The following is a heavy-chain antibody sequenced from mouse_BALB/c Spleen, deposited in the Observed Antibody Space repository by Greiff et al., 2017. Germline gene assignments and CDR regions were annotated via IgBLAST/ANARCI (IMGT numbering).Heavy chain of an antibody. CDR2: INSNGGST. CDR3: ARDGYGNSWFAY. Sequence: DVKLVESGGGLVQPGGSLKLSCAASGFTFSSYGMSWVRQTPDKRLELVATINSNGGSTYYPDSVKGRFTISRDNAKNTLYLQMSSLKSEDTAMYYCARDGYGNSWFAYWGQGTLVTVSA. D-gene: IGHD2-10*02. CDR1: GFTFSSYG. V-gene: IGHV5-6-3*01. J-gene: IGHJ3*01.